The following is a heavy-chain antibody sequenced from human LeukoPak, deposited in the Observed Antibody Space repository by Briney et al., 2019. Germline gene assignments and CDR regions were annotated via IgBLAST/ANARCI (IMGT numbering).Heavy chain of an antibody. V-gene: IGHV4-4*07. CDR1: GGSISSYY. CDR2: IYTSGST. D-gene: IGHD7-27*01. CDR3: ARDVRLTGDGYYYFCMGV. Sequence: SETLSLTCTVSGGSISSYYWSWIRQPAGKGLEWIGRIYTSGSTNYNPSLKSRVTMSVDTSKNQFSLKLSSVTAADTGVYYCARDVRLTGDGYYYFCMGVWGKGTTVTISS. J-gene: IGHJ6*03.